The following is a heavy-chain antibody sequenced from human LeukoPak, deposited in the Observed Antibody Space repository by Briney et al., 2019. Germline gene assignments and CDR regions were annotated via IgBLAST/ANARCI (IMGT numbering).Heavy chain of an antibody. CDR2: IYYSGST. D-gene: IGHD6-19*01. CDR1: GGSISSYY. V-gene: IGHV4-59*01. CDR3: ARDSSGPIDY. J-gene: IGHJ4*02. Sequence: SETLSLTCTVSGGSISSYYWSWIRQPPGKGLEWIGYIYYSGSTNYNPSLKSRVTISVDTSKNQFSLKLSSVTAADTAVYYCARDSSGPIDYWGQGTLVTVSS.